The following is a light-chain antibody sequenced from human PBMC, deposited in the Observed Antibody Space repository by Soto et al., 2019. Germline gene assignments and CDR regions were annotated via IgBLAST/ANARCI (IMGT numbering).Light chain of an antibody. J-gene: IGKJ4*01. Sequence: EIVLTQSPATLSLSPGERATLSCRASQDISSYLAWYQQKPGQAPRLLFYDASNRATGIPARFSGSGSGTDFTLTISSLEPEDFAVYYCQQRSDWPLTFGGGTKVEIK. CDR2: DAS. CDR3: QQRSDWPLT. V-gene: IGKV3-11*01. CDR1: QDISSY.